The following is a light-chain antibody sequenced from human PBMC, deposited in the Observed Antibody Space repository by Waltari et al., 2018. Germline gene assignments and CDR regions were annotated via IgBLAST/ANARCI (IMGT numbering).Light chain of an antibody. CDR1: GSDIGAYNY. J-gene: IGLJ2*01. Sequence: QSALTQPASVSGSPGQSITISCTGTGSDIGAYNYVSWYQQHPGKAPKPVIFQANGRPSGVSPRFSGSKSAYTAALTISGLQAEDEADYYCSSYTATSNGLARVFGGGTKLTVL. V-gene: IGLV2-14*01. CDR2: QAN. CDR3: SSYTATSNGLARV.